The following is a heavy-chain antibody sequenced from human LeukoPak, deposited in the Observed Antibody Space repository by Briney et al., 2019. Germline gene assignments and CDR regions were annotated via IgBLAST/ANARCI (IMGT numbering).Heavy chain of an antibody. Sequence: ASVKVSCKASGYTFTSDAMNCVRQAPGQGLEWMGWINPNSGGTNYAQKFQGRVTMTTDTSMSIAYMELSRLTSDDTAVYYCARAGGRSWFDPWGQGTLVTVSS. V-gene: IGHV1-2*02. CDR1: GYTFTSDA. CDR3: ARAGGRSWFDP. CDR2: INPNSGGT. J-gene: IGHJ5*02.